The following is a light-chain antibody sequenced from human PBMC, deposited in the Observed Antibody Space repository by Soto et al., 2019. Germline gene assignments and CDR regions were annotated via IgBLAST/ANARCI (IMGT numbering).Light chain of an antibody. CDR3: AAWDDNLKAYV. J-gene: IGLJ1*01. Sequence: QSVLAQPASVSGSPGQSITISCTGTSGFVGSFSLVSWYQQHPGKAPKLLIFPGDQRASGVSDRFSGSKSGTSASLAINGLRSDDEADCYCAAWDDNLKAYVFGSGTKLTVL. CDR1: SGFVGSFSL. V-gene: IGLV2-14*02. CDR2: PGD.